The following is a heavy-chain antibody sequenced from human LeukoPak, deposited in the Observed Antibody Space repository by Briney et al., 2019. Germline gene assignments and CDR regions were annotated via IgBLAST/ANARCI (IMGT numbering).Heavy chain of an antibody. J-gene: IGHJ4*02. CDR1: GGSISSGSYY. V-gene: IGHV4-61*02. CDR2: IYTSGST. Sequence: SETLSLTCTVSGGSISSGSYYWSWIRQPAGKGLEWIGRIYTSGSTSYNPSLKSRVTISVDTSKNQFSLKLSSVTAADTAVYYCARQKLRYFDWPPSGFDYWGQGTLVTVSS. CDR3: ARQKLRYFDWPPSGFDY. D-gene: IGHD3-9*01.